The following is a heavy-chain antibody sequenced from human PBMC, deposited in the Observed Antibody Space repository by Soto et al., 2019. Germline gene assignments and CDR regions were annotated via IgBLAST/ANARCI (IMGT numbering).Heavy chain of an antibody. Sequence: SATXSLTCTVSGCSISSYYLSWIRHPAGKGLEWIGRIYTSGSTNHNPSLKSRVTMSVDTSKNQFSLKLSSVTAADTAVYYCARDRYCTNGLCHGADAFDIWGQGTMVTVSS. CDR2: IYTSGST. J-gene: IGHJ3*02. CDR3: ARDRYCTNGLCHGADAFDI. D-gene: IGHD2-8*01. CDR1: GCSISSYY. V-gene: IGHV4-4*07.